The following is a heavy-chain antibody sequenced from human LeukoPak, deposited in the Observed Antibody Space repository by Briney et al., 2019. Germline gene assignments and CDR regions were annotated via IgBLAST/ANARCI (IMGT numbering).Heavy chain of an antibody. Sequence: ASVKVSCKASGYTFTGYYIHWVRQAPGQGLERMGMINPSGGSTSYAQKFQDRLTMTRDTSTSTVYMELSSLRSEDTAVFYCARDPISYYYDSTGYYFDYWGQGTLVTVSS. CDR1: GYTFTGYY. CDR2: INPSGGST. J-gene: IGHJ4*02. V-gene: IGHV1-46*01. CDR3: ARDPISYYYDSTGYYFDY. D-gene: IGHD3-22*01.